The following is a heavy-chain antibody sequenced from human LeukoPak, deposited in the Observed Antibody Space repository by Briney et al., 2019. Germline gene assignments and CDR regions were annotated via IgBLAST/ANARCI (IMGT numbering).Heavy chain of an antibody. D-gene: IGHD6-19*01. CDR3: ARDPLFIAVAGPGDY. CDR2: ISYDGSNK. V-gene: IGHV3-30-3*01. Sequence: QPGGSLRLSCAASGFTFSSYAMHWVRQAPGKGLEWVAVISYDGSNKYYADSVKGRFTISRDNSKNTLYLQMNSLRAEDTAVYYCARDPLFIAVAGPGDYWGQGTLVTVSS. CDR1: GFTFSSYA. J-gene: IGHJ4*02.